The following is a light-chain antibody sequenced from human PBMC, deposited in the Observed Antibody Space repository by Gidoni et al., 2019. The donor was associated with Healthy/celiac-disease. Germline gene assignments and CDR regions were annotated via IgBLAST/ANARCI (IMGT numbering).Light chain of an antibody. CDR1: QSVSSY. Sequence: EIVLTQSPDTLSLSPGERATLSCRASQSVSSYLAWYQQKPGQAPRLLIYDASNRATGIPARFSGSGSGTDFTLTISSLEPEDFAVYYCQQRSNWPPTFXXXTKVEIK. CDR3: QQRSNWPPT. V-gene: IGKV3-11*01. CDR2: DAS. J-gene: IGKJ1*01.